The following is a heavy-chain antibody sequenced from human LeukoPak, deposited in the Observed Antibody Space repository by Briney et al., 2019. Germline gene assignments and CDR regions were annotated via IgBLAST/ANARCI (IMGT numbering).Heavy chain of an antibody. V-gene: IGHV1-2*02. CDR3: ASADDILTGYLCY. Sequence: ASVNVSCKASGYTFTVYYMHWVRRAPGQGLGWMVWINPKSGGTNYAQKFQGRVTMTRDTSISTAYIELSRLRSDDTAVYYCASADDILTGYLCYWGQGTLVTVSS. D-gene: IGHD3-9*01. CDR2: INPKSGGT. CDR1: GYTFTVYY. J-gene: IGHJ4*02.